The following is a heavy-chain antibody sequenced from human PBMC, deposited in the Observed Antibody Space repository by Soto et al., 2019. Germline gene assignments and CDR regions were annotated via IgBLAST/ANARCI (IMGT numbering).Heavy chain of an antibody. CDR2: ISYTGNG. D-gene: IGHD2-21*02. CDR3: ARAKVVTAYWEGFDP. Sequence: QVQLQESGPGLVKPSQTLSLTCTVSGASVSSGPYYWSWIRQHPGMGLGWIGYISYTGNGHNNPSLNTRVTXSXAXSXXEFSLKLSSVTAADTAVYYCARAKVVTAYWEGFDPWGQGTLVTVSS. CDR1: GASVSSGPYY. V-gene: IGHV4-31*03. J-gene: IGHJ5*02.